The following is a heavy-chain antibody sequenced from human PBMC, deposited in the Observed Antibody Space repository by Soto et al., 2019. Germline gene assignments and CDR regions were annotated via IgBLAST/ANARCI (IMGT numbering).Heavy chain of an antibody. J-gene: IGHJ4*02. D-gene: IGHD1-26*01. CDR2: ISGGGGST. CDR1: GFTFSSYA. CDR3: AKDGRRWDLPADY. Sequence: GSLRLSCAASGFTFSSYAMSWVRQAPGKGLEWVSAISGGGGSTYYADSVKGRFTISRDNSKNTLYLQMNSLRAEDTAVYYCAKDGRRWDLPADYWGQGALVTVSS. V-gene: IGHV3-23*01.